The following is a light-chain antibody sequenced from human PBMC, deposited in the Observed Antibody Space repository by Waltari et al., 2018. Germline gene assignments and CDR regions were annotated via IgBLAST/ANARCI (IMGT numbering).Light chain of an antibody. Sequence: QSVLTQPPSASGTPGQRVTISCSGSRSNIGINYVYWYQHLPGTTPKLLIYRNNQRPSGVPDRFCGSKSGTSASLAISGLRSEDEADYYCAAWDDTLSAVLFGGGTNLTVL. J-gene: IGLJ3*02. CDR3: AAWDDTLSAVL. CDR2: RNN. V-gene: IGLV1-47*01. CDR1: RSNIGINY.